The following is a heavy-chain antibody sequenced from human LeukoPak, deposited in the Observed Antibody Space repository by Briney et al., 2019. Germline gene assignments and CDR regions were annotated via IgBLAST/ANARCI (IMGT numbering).Heavy chain of an antibody. J-gene: IGHJ6*02. CDR3: AMLVPDYYYYGMDV. Sequence: PGGSLRLSCAASGFTFSSSAMSWVRQAPGKGLEWVSAISNNGGYTYYADSVQGRFTISRDNSKNTLYLQMNSLRAEDTAVYYCAMLVPDYYYYGMDVWGQGTTVTVSS. D-gene: IGHD6-13*01. CDR2: ISNNGGYT. CDR1: GFTFSSSA. V-gene: IGHV3-23*01.